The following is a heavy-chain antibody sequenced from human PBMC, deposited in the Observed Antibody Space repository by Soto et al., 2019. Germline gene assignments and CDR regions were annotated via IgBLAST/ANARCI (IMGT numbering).Heavy chain of an antibody. CDR3: ARHPYSYGSYYFDY. Sequence: PSATLSLTCTVSGGSISSYYWSWIRQPPGKGLEWIGYIYYSGSTNYNPSLKSRVTISVDTSKNQFSLKLSSVTAADKAVYYWARHPYSYGSYYFDYWGQGTLVTVAS. CDR2: IYYSGST. D-gene: IGHD5-18*01. J-gene: IGHJ4*02. V-gene: IGHV4-59*01. CDR1: GGSISSYY.